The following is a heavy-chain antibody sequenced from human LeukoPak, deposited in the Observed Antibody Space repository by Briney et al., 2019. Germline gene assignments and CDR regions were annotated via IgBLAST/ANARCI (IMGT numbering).Heavy chain of an antibody. Sequence: GGSLRLSCAGYGFTFRTYALHWVRQAPGKGLEWVAAIKYDGSKTHYADSVKGRFTISRDNAKNSLYLQMNSLRAEDTAVYYCARDLDYGDYTTGYWGQGTLVTVSS. J-gene: IGHJ4*02. D-gene: IGHD4-17*01. V-gene: IGHV3-30-3*01. CDR3: ARDLDYGDYTTGY. CDR1: GFTFRTYA. CDR2: IKYDGSKT.